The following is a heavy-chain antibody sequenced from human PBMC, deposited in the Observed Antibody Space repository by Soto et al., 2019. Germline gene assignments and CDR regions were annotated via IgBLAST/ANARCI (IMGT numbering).Heavy chain of an antibody. Sequence: PGGSLRLSCAASGFTFSSYAMSWVRQAPGKGLVWVSRINSDGSSTSYADSVKGRFTISRDNAKNTLYLQMNSLRAEDTAVYYCARVFLGLCYDSSGYYHNDAFDIWGQGTMVTVSS. D-gene: IGHD3-22*01. J-gene: IGHJ3*02. V-gene: IGHV3-74*01. CDR3: ARVFLGLCYDSSGYYHNDAFDI. CDR2: INSDGSST. CDR1: GFTFSSYA.